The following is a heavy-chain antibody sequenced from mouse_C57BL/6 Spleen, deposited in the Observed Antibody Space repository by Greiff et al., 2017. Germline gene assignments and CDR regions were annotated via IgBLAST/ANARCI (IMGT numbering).Heavy chain of an antibody. CDR3: ASLSTPSRWFAMDY. CDR2: IYPRDGST. D-gene: IGHD1-1*02. J-gene: IGHJ4*01. Sequence: VQLQQSGPELVKPGASVKLSCKASGYTFTSYAINWVKQRPGQGLEWIGWIYPRDGSTKYNEKFKGKATLTVDTSSSTAYMELHSLTSEDSAVYFCASLSTPSRWFAMDYWGQGTSVTVSS. CDR1: GYTFTSYA. V-gene: IGHV1-85*01.